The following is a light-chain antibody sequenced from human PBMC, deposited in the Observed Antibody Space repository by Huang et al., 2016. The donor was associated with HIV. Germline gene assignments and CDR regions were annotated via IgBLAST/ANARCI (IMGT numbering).Light chain of an antibody. CDR2: ATS. J-gene: IGKJ1*01. Sequence: DIQMTQSPSSLSASVGDRVTITCRASQSITNYLNWYQQKQGKAPNLLSYATSNLKSGIPSRFSGIESGTDFSLTISSLQPEDFATYYCQQSYSPTWTFGQGTKVEMK. CDR3: QQSYSPTWT. V-gene: IGKV1-39*01. CDR1: QSITNY.